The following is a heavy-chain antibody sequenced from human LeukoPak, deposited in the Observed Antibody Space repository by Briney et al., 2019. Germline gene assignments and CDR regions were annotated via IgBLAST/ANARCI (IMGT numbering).Heavy chain of an antibody. V-gene: IGHV3-43*01. CDR2: ISWDGGST. J-gene: IGHJ2*01. D-gene: IGHD3-22*01. Sequence: GGSLRLSCAASGFTFDDYTMHWVRQAPGKGLEWVSLISWDGGSTYYADSVKGRFTISRDNSKNSLYLQMNSLRTEDTALYYCAKDSKNYYDSSGYYPLGYFDLWGRGTLVTVSS. CDR1: GFTFDDYT. CDR3: AKDSKNYYDSSGYYPLGYFDL.